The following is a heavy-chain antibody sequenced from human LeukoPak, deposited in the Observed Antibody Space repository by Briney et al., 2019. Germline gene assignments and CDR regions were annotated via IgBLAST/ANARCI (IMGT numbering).Heavy chain of an antibody. CDR3: ARGGSGSYHYNWFDP. D-gene: IGHD3-16*02. Sequence: SETLSLTCTLSGDSISSGSYYWTWIRQPAGKGLEWIGRIYTSGITNYKPSLKSRITISIDIYKNQFSLKMTSVTAADTVVYYCARGGSGSYHYNWFDPWGQGTLVTVSS. CDR2: IYTSGIT. J-gene: IGHJ5*02. V-gene: IGHV4-61*02. CDR1: GDSISSGSYY.